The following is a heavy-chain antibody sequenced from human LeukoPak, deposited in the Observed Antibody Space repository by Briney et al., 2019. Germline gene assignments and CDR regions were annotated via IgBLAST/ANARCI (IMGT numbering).Heavy chain of an antibody. V-gene: IGHV4-59*01. Sequence: SETLSLTCTVSGGAISSYYWSWIRQPPGEGLEWIGYLYYSGRPNYNPSLESRVAISVDTSKNQHSLKLSSVTAADTAVYYCARGGGMVRGAADYWGQGTLVTVSS. D-gene: IGHD3-10*01. J-gene: IGHJ4*02. CDR2: LYYSGRP. CDR3: ARGGGMVRGAADY. CDR1: GGAISSYY.